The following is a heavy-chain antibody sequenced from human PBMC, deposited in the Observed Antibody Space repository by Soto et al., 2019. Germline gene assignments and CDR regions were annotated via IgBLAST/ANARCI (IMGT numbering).Heavy chain of an antibody. V-gene: IGHV1-2*02. CDR1: GYTFTGYY. CDR2: INPNSGGT. CDR3: ARDRTAPYYYDSSGRTWAPDY. Sequence: ASVKVSCKASGYTFTGYYMHWVRQAPGQGLEWMGWINPNSGGTNYAQKFQGRVTMTRDTSISTAYMELSRLRSDDTAVYYCARDRTAPYYYDSSGRTWAPDYWGQGTLVTVS. J-gene: IGHJ4*02. D-gene: IGHD3-22*01.